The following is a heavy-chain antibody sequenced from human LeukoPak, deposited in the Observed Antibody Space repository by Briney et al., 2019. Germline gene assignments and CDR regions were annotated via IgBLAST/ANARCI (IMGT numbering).Heavy chain of an antibody. V-gene: IGHV4-30-4*01. D-gene: IGHD3-10*01. J-gene: IGHJ4*02. CDR3: ARGWFRELPFDY. Sequence: PSETLSLTCTVSGASISSGDHYWSWIRQPPGKGLEWIGYIFYNGSTHSNPSLKSRFTVSVDTSKNQFSLRLKSVTAADTAVYYCARGWFRELPFDYWGQGTLVTVSS. CDR2: IFYNGST. CDR1: GASISSGDHY.